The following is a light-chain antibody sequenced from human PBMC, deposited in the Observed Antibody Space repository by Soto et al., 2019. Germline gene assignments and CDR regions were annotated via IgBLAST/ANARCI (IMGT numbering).Light chain of an antibody. V-gene: IGKV1-39*01. CDR2: AAS. CDR1: QSIHSY. J-gene: IGKJ4*01. CDR3: QQSNYTPLT. Sequence: DIPMTQSPSSLSASVGDRVTITCRASQSIHSYLNWYQQKPGKAPKLLIYAASSLQSGVPSRFSGSGSGTDFALTISNLQPEDFATYYCQQSNYTPLTFGGGTKVEIK.